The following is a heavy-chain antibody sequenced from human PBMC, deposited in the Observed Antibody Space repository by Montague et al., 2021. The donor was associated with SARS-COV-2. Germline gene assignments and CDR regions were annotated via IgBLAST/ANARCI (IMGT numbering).Heavy chain of an antibody. Sequence: SLRLSCAASGFSVGDHAMYWVRQGPGKGLEWVAGISWNSASKGHADAVKGRFTIAKDISKNSLLLTMNSLRVEDTALYYCIRETCSGANCFLDYWGQRTLVTVSS. CDR2: ISWNSASK. J-gene: IGHJ4*02. CDR3: IRETCSGANCFLDY. V-gene: IGHV3-9*01. D-gene: IGHD2-2*01. CDR1: GFSVGDHA.